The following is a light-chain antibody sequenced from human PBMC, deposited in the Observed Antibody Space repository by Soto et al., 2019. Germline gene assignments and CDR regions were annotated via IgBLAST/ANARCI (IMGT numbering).Light chain of an antibody. CDR3: QQYYSTPL. J-gene: IGKJ4*01. CDR1: QSVDTW. Sequence: DIQMTQSPSTLSASVGDRVTITCRASQSVDTWLAWYQQKPGTAPKLLIYKASTLERGVPSRFSGSGSGTDFTLTISSLQAEDVAVYYCQQYYSTPLFGGGTKVEIK. CDR2: KAS. V-gene: IGKV1-5*03.